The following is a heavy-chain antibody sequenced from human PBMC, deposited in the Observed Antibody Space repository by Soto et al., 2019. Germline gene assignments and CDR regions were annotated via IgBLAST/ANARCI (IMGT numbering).Heavy chain of an antibody. V-gene: IGHV4-39*01. CDR2: IYYSGST. CDR1: GGSISSSSYY. CDR3: ASTDVGPKLGESVSLFAP. J-gene: IGHJ5*02. Sequence: SETLSLTCTVSGGSISSSSYYWGWIRQPPGKGLEWIGSIYYSGSTYYNPSLKSRVTISVDTSKNQFSLKLSSVTAADTAVYYCASTDVGPKLGESVSLFAPWGQGPLVTVSS. D-gene: IGHD3-16*01.